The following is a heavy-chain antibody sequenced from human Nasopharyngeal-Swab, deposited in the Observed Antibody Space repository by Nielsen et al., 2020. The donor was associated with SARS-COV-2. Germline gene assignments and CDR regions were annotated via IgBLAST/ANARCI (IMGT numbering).Heavy chain of an antibody. J-gene: IGHJ4*02. CDR2: IYSGGST. D-gene: IGHD3-10*01. V-gene: IGHV3-53*04. Sequence: GGSLRLSCAASGFTVSSNYMSWVRQAPGKGLEWVSVIYSGGSTYYADSVKGRSTISRHNSKNTLYLQMNSLRAEDTAVYYCARGKVRVIWDYWGQGTLVTVSS. CDR3: ARGKVRVIWDY. CDR1: GFTVSSNY.